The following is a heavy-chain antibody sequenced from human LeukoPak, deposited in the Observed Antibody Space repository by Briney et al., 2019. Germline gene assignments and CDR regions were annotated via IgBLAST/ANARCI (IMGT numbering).Heavy chain of an antibody. CDR3: ARDTEYCSSTSCSKGFDY. Sequence: GGSLRLSCAASGFTFSDYYMSWIRQAPGKGLEWVSYISSSGSTIYYADSVKGRFTISRDNAKNSLYLQMNSLRAEDTAVYYCARDTEYCSSTSCSKGFDYWGQGTLVTVSS. V-gene: IGHV3-11*01. CDR1: GFTFSDYY. J-gene: IGHJ4*02. CDR2: ISSSGSTI. D-gene: IGHD2-2*01.